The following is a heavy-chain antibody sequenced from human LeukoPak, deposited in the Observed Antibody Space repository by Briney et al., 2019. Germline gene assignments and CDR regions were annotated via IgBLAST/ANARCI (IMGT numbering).Heavy chain of an antibody. CDR1: GGSFSGYY. V-gene: IGHV4-34*01. J-gene: IGHJ6*02. D-gene: IGHD6-13*01. Sequence: SETLSLTCAVYGGSFSGYYWSWIRQPPGKGLEWIGEINHSGSTNYNPSLKSRVTISVDTSKNQFSLKLSSVTAADTAVYYCARAHYSSSWYYNGMDVWGQGTTVTVSS. CDR3: ARAHYSSSWYYNGMDV. CDR2: INHSGST.